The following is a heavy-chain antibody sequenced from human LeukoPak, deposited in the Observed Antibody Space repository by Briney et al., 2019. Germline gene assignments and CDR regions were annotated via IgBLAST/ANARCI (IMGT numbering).Heavy chain of an antibody. Sequence: PGRSLRLSCAASGFTFSSYGMHWVRQAPGKGLEWVAVISYDGRNKYYADSVKGRFTISRDNSKNTLYLQMNSLRADDTAVYYCANFVDSYGLDVWGQGTTVTVSS. J-gene: IGHJ6*02. V-gene: IGHV3-30*18. CDR3: ANFVDSYGLDV. CDR1: GFTFSSYG. D-gene: IGHD6-6*01. CDR2: ISYDGRNK.